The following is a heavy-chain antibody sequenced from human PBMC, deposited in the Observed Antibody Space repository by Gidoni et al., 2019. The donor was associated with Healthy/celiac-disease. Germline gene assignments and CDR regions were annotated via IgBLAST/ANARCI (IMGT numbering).Heavy chain of an antibody. CDR1: GFTFSSYS. V-gene: IGHV3-21*01. D-gene: IGHD6-6*01. Sequence: EVQLVESGGGLVKPGGSLRLSCAASGFTFSSYSMNWVRQAPGKGLEWVSTISSSSSYIYYADPVKGRFTISRDNAKNSLYLQMNSLRAEDTAVYYCARDSSSAGIRFDPWGQGTLVTVSS. J-gene: IGHJ5*02. CDR3: ARDSSSAGIRFDP. CDR2: ISSSSSYI.